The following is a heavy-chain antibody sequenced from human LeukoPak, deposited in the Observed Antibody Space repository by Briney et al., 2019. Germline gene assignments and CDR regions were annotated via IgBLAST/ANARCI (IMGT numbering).Heavy chain of an antibody. D-gene: IGHD6-19*01. J-gene: IGHJ4*02. CDR3: ARAPGSGWYLDY. CDR1: GFTFSSYA. CDR2: ISGSGGST. V-gene: IGHV3-23*01. Sequence: GGSLRLSCAASGFTFSSYAMSWVRQAPGKGLEWVSAISGSGGSTYYADSVKGRFTISRDNANNSLYLQMNSLRAEDTAVYYCARAPGSGWYLDYWGQGTLVTVSS.